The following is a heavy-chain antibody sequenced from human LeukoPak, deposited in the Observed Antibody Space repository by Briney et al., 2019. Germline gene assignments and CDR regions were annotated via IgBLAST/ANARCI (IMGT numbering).Heavy chain of an antibody. D-gene: IGHD5-12*01. V-gene: IGHV3-30*18. Sequence: GGSLRLSCAASGFTFSSYGMHWVRQAPGKGLEWVAVISYDGSNKYYADSVKGRFTISRDNSKNTLYLQMNSLRAEDTAVYYCAKDRKGSGPEVDAFDIWGQGTMVTVSS. CDR1: GFTFSSYG. J-gene: IGHJ3*02. CDR2: ISYDGSNK. CDR3: AKDRKGSGPEVDAFDI.